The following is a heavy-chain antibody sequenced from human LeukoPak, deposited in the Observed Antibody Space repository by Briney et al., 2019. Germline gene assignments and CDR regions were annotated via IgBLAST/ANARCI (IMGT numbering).Heavy chain of an antibody. CDR2: ISSSSSYI. CDR1: GFTFSSYS. J-gene: IGHJ4*02. D-gene: IGHD6-6*01. V-gene: IGHV3-21*04. CDR3: AKDRPRAGFDY. Sequence: GGSLRLSCAASGFTFSSYSMNWVRQAPGKGLEWVSFISSSSSYIYYADSVKGRFTISRDNAKNSLYLQMNSLRAEDTAVYYCAKDRPRAGFDYWGQGTLVTVSS.